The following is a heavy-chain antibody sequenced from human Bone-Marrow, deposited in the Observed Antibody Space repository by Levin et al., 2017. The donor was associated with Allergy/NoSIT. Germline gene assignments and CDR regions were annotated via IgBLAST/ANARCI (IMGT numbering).Heavy chain of an antibody. D-gene: IGHD4-17*01. CDR1: GFTFTNYA. CDR2: ISYDGSDR. V-gene: IGHV3-30*18. J-gene: IGHJ3*01. Sequence: AGGSLRLSCVTSGFTFTNYAMHWVRQAPGMGLEWVAMISYDGSDRYYADSVQNRFTISRDNSKNTVYLRMNSLRPDDTAIYYCAKLLYGDYSGTLGPVDFWGRGTMVTVSS. CDR3: AKLLYGDYSGTLGPVDF.